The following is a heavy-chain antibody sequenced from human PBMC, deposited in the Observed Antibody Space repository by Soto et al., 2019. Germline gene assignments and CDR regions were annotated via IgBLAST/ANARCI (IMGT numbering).Heavy chain of an antibody. Sequence: PSETLSLTCTVSGGSIRSGGCYWSWIRQHPGKGLEWIGYIYYSGSTYYNPSLKSRVTISVDTSKNQFSLKLSSVTAADTAVYYCAREPSLNWFDPWGQGTLVTVSS. J-gene: IGHJ5*02. CDR3: AREPSLNWFDP. CDR2: IYYSGST. CDR1: GGSIRSGGCY. V-gene: IGHV4-31*03.